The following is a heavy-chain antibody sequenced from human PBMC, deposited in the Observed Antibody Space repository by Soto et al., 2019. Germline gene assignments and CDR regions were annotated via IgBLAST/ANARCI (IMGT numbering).Heavy chain of an antibody. V-gene: IGHV4-31*03. CDR1: GGSISSGGYY. CDR2: IYHSGTT. Sequence: SETLSLTCTVSGGSISSGGYYWSWIRQHPGKGLEWIGYIYHSGTTLYNPSLKSRVTISVDKSKNQFSLKLTSVTAADTAVYYCARDQLEGNWFDPWGQGTLVTVSS. D-gene: IGHD1-1*01. J-gene: IGHJ5*02. CDR3: ARDQLEGNWFDP.